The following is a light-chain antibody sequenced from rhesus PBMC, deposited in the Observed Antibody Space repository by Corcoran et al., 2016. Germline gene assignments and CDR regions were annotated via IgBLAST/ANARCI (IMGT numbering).Light chain of an antibody. Sequence: DIQMTQSPSSLSASVGDTVTITCRASQSISSWLAWYQQKPGKAPKLLIYKASTLQSGVPSRFSGRGSGTDFTLTISSLQSEDFATYYCQQYSSSPYSFAQGTKVEIK. V-gene: IGKV1-22*01. CDR1: QSISSW. CDR3: QQYSSSPYS. CDR2: KAS. J-gene: IGKJ2*01.